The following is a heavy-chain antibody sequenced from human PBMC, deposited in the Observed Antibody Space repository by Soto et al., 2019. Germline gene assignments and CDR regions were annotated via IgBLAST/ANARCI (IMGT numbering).Heavy chain of an antibody. CDR2: IYYSVST. V-gene: IGHV4-59*08. CDR3: ASESIAARPRENDYYYYMDV. CDR1: GGSISSYY. Sequence: QVQLQESGPGLVKPSETLSLTCTVSGGSISSYYWSWIRQPPGKGLEWIGYIYYSVSTNYNPSLMSRVTISVDTSKIQFSLKLSSVTAADTAVYYCASESIAARPRENDYYYYMDVWGKGTTVTVSS. D-gene: IGHD6-6*01. J-gene: IGHJ6*03.